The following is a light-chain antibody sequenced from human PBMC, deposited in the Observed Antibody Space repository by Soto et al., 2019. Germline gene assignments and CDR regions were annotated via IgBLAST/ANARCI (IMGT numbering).Light chain of an antibody. Sequence: EILLTQSPATLSLSAGERVTLSCRASQSVSSLLSCYQQKPGQAPVLLIDGASTRATGIPARFSGSGSGTEFTLTISRLEPQDFAVSYCHQYGSSPPSGTFGQGTRLEIK. J-gene: IGKJ5*01. CDR1: QSVSSL. CDR3: HQYGSSPPSGT. V-gene: IGKV3-20*01. CDR2: GAS.